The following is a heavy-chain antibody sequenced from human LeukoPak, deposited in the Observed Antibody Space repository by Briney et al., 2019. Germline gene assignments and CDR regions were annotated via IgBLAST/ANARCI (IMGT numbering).Heavy chain of an antibody. J-gene: IGHJ4*02. Sequence: GGSLRLSCAASGFTFSGSAMHWVRQTSGKGLEWVGYIRSKTHNYATAYAASVKGRFTISRDDSKNTAYLQMNSLKTEDTAVYYCTRPDSVAGSGDYWGQGTLVTVSS. CDR1: GFTFSGSA. CDR3: TRPDSVAGSGDY. CDR2: IRSKTHNYAT. D-gene: IGHD6-19*01. V-gene: IGHV3-73*01.